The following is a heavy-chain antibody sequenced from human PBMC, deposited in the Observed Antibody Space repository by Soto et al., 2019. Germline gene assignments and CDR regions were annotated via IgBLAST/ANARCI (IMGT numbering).Heavy chain of an antibody. Sequence: QVQLVQSGAAVKKPGSSVKVSCKASGGTFTDYTITWVRQAPGQGLEWMGRIIPVLDLSNYAQKFQGRVTITADKSTTTSYMELSGLTSEDTAVYYCAKKVGPRAFDLWGRGTLVTVSS. D-gene: IGHD1-26*01. J-gene: IGHJ2*01. CDR1: GGTFTDYT. CDR2: IIPVLDLS. CDR3: AKKVGPRAFDL. V-gene: IGHV1-69*02.